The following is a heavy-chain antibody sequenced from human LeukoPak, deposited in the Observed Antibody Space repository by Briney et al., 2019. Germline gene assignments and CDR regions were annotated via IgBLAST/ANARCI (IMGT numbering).Heavy chain of an antibody. V-gene: IGHV3-30*02. D-gene: IGHD3-16*01. CDR1: GFTFSSYG. CDR2: IRYDGSNK. J-gene: IGHJ4*02. CDR3: AKDWGERWTIDY. Sequence: GGSLRLSCAASGFTFSSYGMHWVRPAPGKGLEWVAFIRYDGSNKYYADSVKGRFTISRDNSKNTLYLQMNSLRAEDTAVYYCAKDWGERWTIDYWGQGTLVTVSS.